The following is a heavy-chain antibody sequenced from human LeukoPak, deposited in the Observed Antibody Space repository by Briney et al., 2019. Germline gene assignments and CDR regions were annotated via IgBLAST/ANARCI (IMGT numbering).Heavy chain of an antibody. J-gene: IGHJ4*02. CDR2: TSYDGSIN. CDR3: ARDRRAVAVYFDY. D-gene: IGHD6-19*01. V-gene: IGHV3-30*04. CDR1: GFTFDSYA. Sequence: GGSLRLSCAASGFTFDSYAMHWVRQAPGKGLEWVAVTSYDGSINYYADPVRGRFTISRDNSENTVYLEINNLRTEDTAVYYCARDRRAVAVYFDYWGQGTLVTVSS.